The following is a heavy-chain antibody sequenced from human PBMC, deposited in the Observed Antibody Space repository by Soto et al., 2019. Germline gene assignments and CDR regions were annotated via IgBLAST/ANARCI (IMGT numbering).Heavy chain of an antibody. CDR3: ATANCSSTSCYANAFDI. D-gene: IGHD2-2*01. J-gene: IGHJ3*02. V-gene: IGHV1-8*01. Sequence: ASVKVSCKAFGYTFSSYDINWVRQATGQGLEWMGWMNPNSGNTGYAQKFQGRVTMTMNTSISTAYMELNSLRSEDTAVYYCATANCSSTSCYANAFDIWGQGTMVTVSS. CDR2: MNPNSGNT. CDR1: GYTFSSYD.